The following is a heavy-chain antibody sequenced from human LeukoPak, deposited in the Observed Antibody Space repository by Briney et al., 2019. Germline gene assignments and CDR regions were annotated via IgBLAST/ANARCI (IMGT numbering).Heavy chain of an antibody. Sequence: PGGSLRLSCAASGFIFSNYAMGWVRQAPGKGPEWVSGISGGGGGTYYADSVKGRFTISRANSKNTLYLQMNSLRAEDTAVYYCAREGDYDFWSGPDAFDIWGQGTMVTVSS. J-gene: IGHJ3*02. CDR2: ISGGGGGT. CDR1: GFIFSNYA. D-gene: IGHD3-3*01. CDR3: AREGDYDFWSGPDAFDI. V-gene: IGHV3-23*01.